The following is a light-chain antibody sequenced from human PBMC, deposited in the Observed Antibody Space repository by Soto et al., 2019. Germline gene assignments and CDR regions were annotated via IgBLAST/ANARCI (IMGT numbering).Light chain of an antibody. CDR3: QHYLTWPLT. CDR1: QGVGTT. V-gene: IGKV3-15*01. CDR2: DAS. J-gene: IGKJ4*01. Sequence: ELVLTQSPATLSVSPGERATLSSRASQGVGTTLAWYQQEPGRAPRLLIYDASTRATGIPARFSGAGSGTEFTLTIRSLQSDDFAVYYCQHYLTWPLTFGGGTRVEI.